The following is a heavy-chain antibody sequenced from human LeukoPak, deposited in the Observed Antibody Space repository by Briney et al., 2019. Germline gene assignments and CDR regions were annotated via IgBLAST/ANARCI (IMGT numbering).Heavy chain of an antibody. D-gene: IGHD3-16*02. CDR3: ARSGGYDYVWGSYRYTEDFDY. J-gene: IGHJ4*02. Sequence: PSETLSLTCAVYGGSFSGYYWRWIRPPPGKVLEWIGEINHSGSTNYNPSLKSRVTISVDTSKNQFSLKLSSVTAADTAVYYCARSGGYDYVWGSYRYTEDFDYWGQGTLVTVSS. V-gene: IGHV4-34*01. CDR1: GGSFSGYY. CDR2: INHSGST.